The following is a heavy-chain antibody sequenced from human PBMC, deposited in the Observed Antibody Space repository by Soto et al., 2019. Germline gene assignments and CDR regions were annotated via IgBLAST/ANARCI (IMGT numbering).Heavy chain of an antibody. D-gene: IGHD6-13*01. CDR3: ARIESIARNWFDP. CDR1: GVSFTNYW. CDR2: IDPVDSYA. V-gene: IGHV5-10-1*01. J-gene: IGHJ5*02. Sequence: PGESLKISCKGSGVSFTNYWISRVRQMPGKGLEWMGNIDPVDSYANYSPSFQGHVTFSVDTSISTAYLQWSSLKASDTAMYFCARIESIARNWFDPWGQGTLVTVSS.